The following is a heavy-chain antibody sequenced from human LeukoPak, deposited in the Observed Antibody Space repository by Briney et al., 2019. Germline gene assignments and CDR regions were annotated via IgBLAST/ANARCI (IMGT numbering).Heavy chain of an antibody. V-gene: IGHV1-2*02. Sequence: AASVKVSCKASRYTFTGNYMQWVRQAPGQGREWMGWINPNSGGTNYAQKFQGRVTMTRDTSISTAYMELSTLRSDDSAVYYCARDHVVVVTAPTYYYYYYYMDVWGKGTTVTVSS. J-gene: IGHJ6*03. D-gene: IGHD2-21*02. CDR3: ARDHVVVVTAPTYYYYYYYMDV. CDR1: RYTFTGNY. CDR2: INPNSGGT.